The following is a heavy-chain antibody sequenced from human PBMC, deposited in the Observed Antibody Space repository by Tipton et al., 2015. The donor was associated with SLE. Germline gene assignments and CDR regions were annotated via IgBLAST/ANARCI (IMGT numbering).Heavy chain of an antibody. CDR3: AKDYNYDYPDYN. D-gene: IGHD4-17*01. CDR1: GGSFSGYY. V-gene: IGHV4-34*01. J-gene: IGHJ4*02. CDR2: INHSGST. Sequence: TLSLTCAVYGGSFSGYYWSWIRQPPGKGLEWIGEINHSGSTNYNPSLDSRVTMSVDMSKNQFSLKLNSVTAADTAVYYCAKDYNYDYPDYNWGQGTLVIVSS.